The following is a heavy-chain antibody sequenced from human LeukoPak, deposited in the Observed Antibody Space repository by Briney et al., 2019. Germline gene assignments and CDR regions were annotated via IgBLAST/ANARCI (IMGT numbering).Heavy chain of an antibody. D-gene: IGHD1-26*01. CDR2: ISYDGSNK. CDR3: ARDLIPYSGSYRGRYFDY. V-gene: IGHV3-30-3*01. J-gene: IGHJ4*02. Sequence: GGSLRLSCAASGFTFSSYAMHWVRQAPGKGLEWVAVISYDGSNKYYADSVKGRFTISRDNSKNTLYLQMNSLRAEDTAVYYCARDLIPYSGSYRGRYFDYWGQGTLVTVSS. CDR1: GFTFSSYA.